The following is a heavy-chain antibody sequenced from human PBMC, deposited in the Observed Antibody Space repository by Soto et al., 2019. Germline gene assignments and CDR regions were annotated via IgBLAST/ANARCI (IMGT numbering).Heavy chain of an antibody. J-gene: IGHJ4*02. V-gene: IGHV3-48*01. Sequence: EVQLVESGGGLVQPGGSLRLSCAASGFTFSSYSMNWVRQTPEKGLEWVSYISSTSNTIYYADSVKGRFTISRDNAKSSLYLQMNSLGVEDTAVYYCARGGTAVGGDYWGQGTLVTVSS. CDR1: GFTFSSYS. CDR3: ARGGTAVGGDY. D-gene: IGHD6-19*01. CDR2: ISSTSNTI.